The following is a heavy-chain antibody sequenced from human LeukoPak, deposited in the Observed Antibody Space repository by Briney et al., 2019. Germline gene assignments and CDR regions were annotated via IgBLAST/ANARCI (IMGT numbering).Heavy chain of an antibody. CDR2: ISAYNGNT. CDR3: ARGYCSSTSCYNFQH. V-gene: IGHV1-18*01. D-gene: IGHD2-2*02. CDR1: GYTFTSYG. Sequence: ASVKVSCKASGYTFTSYGISWVRQAPGQGLEWMGWISAYNGNTNYAQKLQGRVTMTTDTSTSTAYMELRSLRSDDTAVYYCARGYCSSTSCYNFQHRGQGTLVTVSS. J-gene: IGHJ1*01.